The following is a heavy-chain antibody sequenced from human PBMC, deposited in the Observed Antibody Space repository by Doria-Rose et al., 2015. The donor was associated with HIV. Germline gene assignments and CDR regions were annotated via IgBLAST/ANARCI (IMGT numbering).Heavy chain of an antibody. CDR3: ARIKSSRWYHKYYFDF. Sequence: QVTLKESGSVLVKPTETLTLTCTVSGVSLSSPGMGVSWIRQHPGKALEWPANIFSDDERSYTTSLKSRLTISRCTSKSQVVLTMTDMDPVDTATYYCARIKSSRWYHKYYFDFWGQGTLVIVSA. J-gene: IGHJ4*02. D-gene: IGHD6-13*01. CDR1: GVSLSSPGMG. CDR2: IFSDDER. V-gene: IGHV2-26*01.